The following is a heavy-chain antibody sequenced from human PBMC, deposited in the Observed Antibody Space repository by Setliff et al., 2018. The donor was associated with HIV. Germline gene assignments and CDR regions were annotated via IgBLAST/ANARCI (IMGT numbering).Heavy chain of an antibody. J-gene: IGHJ3*01. CDR2: ISFAGNI. V-gene: IGHV4-61*01. D-gene: IGHD6-19*01. Sequence: SETLSLTCSVSGASIRSDRMYWSWIRRPPGQRLEWIGFISFAGNINYNPSLSSRVTVSRDTSRNQFSMTLTSVTAADTAVYYCARSFGWGAFNVWGQGTVVTVSS. CDR3: ARSFGWGAFNV. CDR1: GASIRSDRMY.